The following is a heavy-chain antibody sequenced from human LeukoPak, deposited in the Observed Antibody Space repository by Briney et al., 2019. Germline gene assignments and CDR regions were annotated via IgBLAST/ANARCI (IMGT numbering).Heavy chain of an antibody. Sequence: GASVKVSCKASGYTFTSYGISWVRQAPGQGLEWMGWITSYNGDTNYAQKLQGRVTVTTDTSTSAAYMELRSLRSDDTAVYYCARTLKHCSGGSCQQRGWFDPWGQGTLVTVSS. D-gene: IGHD2-15*01. J-gene: IGHJ5*02. CDR2: ITSYNGDT. CDR3: ARTLKHCSGGSCQQRGWFDP. CDR1: GYTFTSYG. V-gene: IGHV1-18*01.